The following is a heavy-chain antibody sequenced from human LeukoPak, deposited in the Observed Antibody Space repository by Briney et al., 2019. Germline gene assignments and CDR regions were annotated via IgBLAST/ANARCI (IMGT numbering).Heavy chain of an antibody. J-gene: IGHJ4*02. V-gene: IGHV3-21*04. CDR3: ARAVSYCSAGSCYGFDY. D-gene: IGHD2-15*01. CDR1: GFTFSSYS. CDR2: ISSSSSYI. Sequence: GGSLRLSCAASGFTFSSYSMNWVRQAPGKGLEWVSSISSSSSYIYYADSVKGRFTISRDNAKNSLYLQMNSLRAEDTAVYYCARAVSYCSAGSCYGFDYWGQGTLVTVSS.